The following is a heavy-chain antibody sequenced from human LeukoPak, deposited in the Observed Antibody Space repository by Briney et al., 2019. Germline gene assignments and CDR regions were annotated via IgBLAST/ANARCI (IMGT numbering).Heavy chain of an antibody. CDR1: GASISGSGYY. Sequence: SETLSLTCTVSGASISGSGYYWGWIRQPPGKGLEWIGNIYDSGSTYYNASLQSRVTLSIDTSKNQFSLRLSSVTAADTAMYYCAKSGGYGLIDYWGQGTLVTVSS. J-gene: IGHJ4*02. D-gene: IGHD1-26*01. CDR3: AKSGGYGLIDY. V-gene: IGHV4-39*01. CDR2: IYDSGST.